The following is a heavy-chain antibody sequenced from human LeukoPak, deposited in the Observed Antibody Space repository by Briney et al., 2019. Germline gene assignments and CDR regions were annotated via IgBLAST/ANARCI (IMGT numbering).Heavy chain of an antibody. CDR3: ARAKVTIFGVVIFFY. D-gene: IGHD3-3*01. CDR1: GFTVSSNY. V-gene: IGHV3-66*01. J-gene: IGHJ4*02. CDR2: IYSGGST. Sequence: PGGSPRLSCAASGFTVSSNYMSWVRQAPGKGLEWVSVIYSGGSTYYADSVKGRFTISRDNSKNTLYLQMNSLRAEDTAVYYCARAKVTIFGVVIFFYWGQGTLVTVSS.